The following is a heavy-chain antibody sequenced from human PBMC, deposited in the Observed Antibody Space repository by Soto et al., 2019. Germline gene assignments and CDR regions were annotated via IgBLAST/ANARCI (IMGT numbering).Heavy chain of an antibody. Sequence: EVQLVESGGGLVQPGGSLRLSCAASGFTFSSYAMHWVRQAPGKGLEYVSAISSNGGSTSYANSVKGRFTISRDNSKNTLYLQMGSLRAEDMAVYYCARESSSSWYRYFDLWGRGTLVTVSS. CDR3: ARESSSSWYRYFDL. J-gene: IGHJ2*01. CDR1: GFTFSSYA. V-gene: IGHV3-64*01. CDR2: ISSNGGST. D-gene: IGHD6-13*01.